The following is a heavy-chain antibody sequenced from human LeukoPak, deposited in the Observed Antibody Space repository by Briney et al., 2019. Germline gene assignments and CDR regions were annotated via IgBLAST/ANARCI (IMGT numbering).Heavy chain of an antibody. D-gene: IGHD3-22*01. CDR3: SNTCYYDASGYYYLGWFDP. V-gene: IGHV3-66*01. Sequence: GGSLRLSCVASGFTFSSYAINWVRQAPGKGLEWVSLIDSGGFTYYADSVKGRFTISRDNSKNTLYLQMNSMRAEDTAVYFCSNTCYYDASGYYYLGWFDPWGQGTLVTVSS. CDR2: IDSGGFT. CDR1: GFTFSSYA. J-gene: IGHJ5*02.